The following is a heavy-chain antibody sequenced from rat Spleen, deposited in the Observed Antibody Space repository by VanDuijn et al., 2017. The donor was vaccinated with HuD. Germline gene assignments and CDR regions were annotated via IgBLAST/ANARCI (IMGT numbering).Heavy chain of an antibody. J-gene: IGHJ4*01. CDR3: ARHETGSYVMDA. CDR2: ISYGDSSGRSST. V-gene: IGHV5-29*01. D-gene: IGHD5-1*01. CDR1: GFTFSDYG. Sequence: EVQLVESGGGLVQPGRSLKLSCAASGFTFSDYGMAWVRQAPTKGLEWVATISYGDSSGRSSTYYRDSVKGRFTISRDNAKSTLSLQMNSLRSEDTATYYCARHETGSYVMDAWGQGASVTVSS.